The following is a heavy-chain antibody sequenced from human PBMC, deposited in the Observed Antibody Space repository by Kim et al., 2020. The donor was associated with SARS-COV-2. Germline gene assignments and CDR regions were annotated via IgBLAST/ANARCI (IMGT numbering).Heavy chain of an antibody. Sequence: FQGRVTMTADKSTSTAYMELSSLRSEDTAVYYCARVFGAVAGTYHYGMDVWGQGTTVTVSS. V-gene: IGHV1-69*04. D-gene: IGHD6-19*01. J-gene: IGHJ6*02. CDR3: ARVFGAVAGTYHYGMDV.